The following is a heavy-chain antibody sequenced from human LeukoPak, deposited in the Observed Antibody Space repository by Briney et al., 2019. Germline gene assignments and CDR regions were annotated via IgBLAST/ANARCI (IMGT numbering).Heavy chain of an antibody. V-gene: IGHV1-18*01. CDR2: ISAYNGNT. D-gene: IGHD3-22*01. J-gene: IGHJ4*02. CDR1: GYTFTSYG. CDR3: ARDRSSGYYYVAFDY. Sequence: ASVKVSCKASGYTFTSYGISWVRQAPGQGLEWMGWISAYNGNTNYAPKLQGRVTMTTDTSTSTAYMELRSVRSDDTAVYYCARDRSSGYYYVAFDYWGQGTLVTVSS.